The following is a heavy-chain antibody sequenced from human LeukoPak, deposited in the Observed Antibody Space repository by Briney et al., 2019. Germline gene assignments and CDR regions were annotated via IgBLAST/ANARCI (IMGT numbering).Heavy chain of an antibody. CDR1: GFTFRSYR. CDR2: IKQGESER. J-gene: IGHJ3*02. Sequence: GGSLRLSCAASGFTFRSYRMNWVRQAPGKGLEWVASIKQGESERYYVDSVNGRFTISRDVVKNSLYLQMNSLRAEDTAVYYCARGDNSAFDIWGLGTMVTVSS. V-gene: IGHV3-7*04. CDR3: ARGDNSAFDI. D-gene: IGHD3-22*01.